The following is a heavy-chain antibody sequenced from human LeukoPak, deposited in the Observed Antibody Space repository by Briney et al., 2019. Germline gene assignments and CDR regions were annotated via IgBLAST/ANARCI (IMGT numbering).Heavy chain of an antibody. J-gene: IGHJ6*03. V-gene: IGHV1-69*06. CDR1: GYTLTELS. D-gene: IGHD5-12*01. CDR3: AMGYVPPRLYYYYYYMDV. Sequence: ASVKVSCKVSGYTLTELSMHWVRQAPGQGLEWMGGIIPIFGTANYAQKFQGRVTITADKSTSTAYMELSSLRSEDTAVYYCAMGYVPPRLYYYYYYMDVWGKGTTVTVSS. CDR2: IIPIFGTA.